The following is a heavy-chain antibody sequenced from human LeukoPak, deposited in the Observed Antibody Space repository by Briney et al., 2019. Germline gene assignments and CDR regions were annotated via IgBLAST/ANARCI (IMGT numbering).Heavy chain of an antibody. V-gene: IGHV4-31*03. CDR2: IYGSGST. D-gene: IGHD2-15*01. CDR1: GGSISSGGYY. J-gene: IGHJ4*02. Sequence: RSSETLSLTCTVSGGSISSGGYYWSWIRQHPGKGLEWIGFIYGSGSTYYESSLKSRVTISVDTSKNQFSLKLTSVTAADTAVYYCARWGFTRYCSGGSCYGGDYWGQGTLVTVSS. CDR3: ARWGFTRYCSGGSCYGGDY.